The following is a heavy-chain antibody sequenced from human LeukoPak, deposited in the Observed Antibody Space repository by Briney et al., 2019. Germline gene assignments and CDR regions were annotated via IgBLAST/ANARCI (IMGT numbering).Heavy chain of an antibody. Sequence: SETLSLTCTVSGGSISSSSYYWGWIRQPPGKGLEWIGSIYYSGSTYYNPSLKSRVTISVDTSKNQFSLKLSSVTAADTAVYYCARLQAGLLWFGEPRGRTDYWGQGTLVTVSS. CDR1: GGSISSSSYY. J-gene: IGHJ4*02. V-gene: IGHV4-39*01. D-gene: IGHD3-10*01. CDR2: IYYSGST. CDR3: ARLQAGLLWFGEPRGRTDY.